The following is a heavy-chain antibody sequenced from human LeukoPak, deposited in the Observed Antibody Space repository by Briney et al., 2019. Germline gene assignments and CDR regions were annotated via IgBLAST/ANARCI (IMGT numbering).Heavy chain of an antibody. J-gene: IGHJ4*02. CDR2: AGWAGGTT. CDR1: GFTFSSYT. V-gene: IGHV3-43*01. Sequence: GGSLRLSCAASGFTFSSYTIHWVRQAPGKGLEWVSLAGWAGGTTFYSDSVRGRFTISRDSGRKSVYLQMNSLTTDDTAFYFCAKELDTMFFDYWGQGALVTVSS. CDR3: AKELDTMFFDY. D-gene: IGHD3-10*02.